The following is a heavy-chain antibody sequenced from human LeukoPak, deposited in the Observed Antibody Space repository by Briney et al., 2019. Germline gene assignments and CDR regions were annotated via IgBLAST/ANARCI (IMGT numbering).Heavy chain of an antibody. J-gene: IGHJ4*02. CDR3: ARGGGMGGYSSSSIEG. Sequence: SETLYLTCSVSGGSISSSSHYWSWIRQPPGKGLEWIGYIYHSGSTYYNPSLKSRVTISVDRSKNQFSLKLSSVTAADTAVYYCARGGGMGGYSSSSIEGWGQGTLVTVSS. D-gene: IGHD6-6*01. CDR1: GGSISSSSHY. V-gene: IGHV4-30-2*01. CDR2: IYHSGST.